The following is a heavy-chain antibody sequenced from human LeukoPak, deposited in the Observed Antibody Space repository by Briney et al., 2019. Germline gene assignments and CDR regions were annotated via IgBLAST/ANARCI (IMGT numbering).Heavy chain of an antibody. CDR2: ISSSSSYI. Sequence: GGSLRLSCAASGFTFSSYSMNWVRQAPGKGLEWVSSISSSSSYIYYADSVKGRFTISRDNAKNSLYLQMNSLRAEDTAVYYCARGWNSYGYSYWGQGTLVTVSA. CDR1: GFTFSSYS. J-gene: IGHJ4*02. V-gene: IGHV3-21*01. D-gene: IGHD5-18*01. CDR3: ARGWNSYGYSY.